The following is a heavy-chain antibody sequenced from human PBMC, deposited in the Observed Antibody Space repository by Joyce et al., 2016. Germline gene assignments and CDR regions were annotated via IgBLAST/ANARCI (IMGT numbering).Heavy chain of an antibody. CDR3: AKILTATYSSGWFLDY. CDR1: GLTLSNYG. V-gene: IGHV3-30*18. D-gene: IGHD6-25*01. J-gene: IGHJ4*02. Sequence: QVQLVESGGGVVQPGRSLRLSCAASGLTLSNYGVHWVRQAPGKGVGWVAVLYYYGIYKYYADSVKGRFTISRDNSKNTVFLEMNSLRTEDTTVYYCAKILTATYSSGWFLDYWGQGTLVTVSS. CDR2: LYYYGIYK.